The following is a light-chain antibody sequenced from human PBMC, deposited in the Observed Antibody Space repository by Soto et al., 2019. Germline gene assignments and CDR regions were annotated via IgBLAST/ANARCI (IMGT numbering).Light chain of an antibody. CDR1: QSVYNN. CDR3: QQYGRSPRT. V-gene: IGKV3-15*01. CDR2: GAS. Sequence: EIVMTQSPATLSVSPGERATLSCRASQSVYNNLAWYQQKPGQAPRLLIYGASTRATGIPARFSGSGSGTEFTLSFSSLQSEDFSVYFCQQYGRSPRTFGQGTKVDIK. J-gene: IGKJ1*01.